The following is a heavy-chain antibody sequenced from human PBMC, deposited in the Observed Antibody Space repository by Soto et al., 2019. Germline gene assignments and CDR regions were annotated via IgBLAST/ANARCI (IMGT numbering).Heavy chain of an antibody. CDR3: ATRGDYSSSWSEADY. J-gene: IGHJ4*02. D-gene: IGHD6-13*01. V-gene: IGHV3-33*01. Sequence: QVQLVESGGGVVQPGRSLRLSCAASGFTFSSYGMHWVRQAPGKGLEWVAVIWDDGSNKDYADSVKGRFTISRDNYKNPLYLQINSLRAEDTDVYYCATRGDYSSSWSEADYWGQGTLVTVSS. CDR2: IWDDGSNK. CDR1: GFTFSSYG.